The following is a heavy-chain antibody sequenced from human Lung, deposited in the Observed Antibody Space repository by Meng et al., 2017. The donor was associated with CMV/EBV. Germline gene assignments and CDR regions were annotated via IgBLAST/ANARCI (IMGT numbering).Heavy chain of an antibody. J-gene: IGHJ4*02. V-gene: IGHV1-18*01. CDR1: GSMFTDSG. CDR2: FSVYNRDT. D-gene: IGHD5-12*01. Sequence: SGSMFTDSGISCVRQAPVQVLEWMGWFSVYNRDTHYAQHFRDRVTMTADTSTSTAYMELRRLTSDDTAVYYCAKDCGYDETQDLDYWGQGTLVTVSS. CDR3: AKDCGYDETQDLDY.